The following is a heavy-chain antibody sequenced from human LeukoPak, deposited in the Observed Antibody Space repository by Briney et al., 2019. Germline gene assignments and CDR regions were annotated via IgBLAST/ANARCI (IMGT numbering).Heavy chain of an antibody. CDR1: GFTFSTYW. V-gene: IGHV3-23*01. D-gene: IGHD3-10*01. CDR3: AKENRFGDFGVFDY. Sequence: GGSLRLSCAASGFTFSTYWMMWVRQAPGKGLEWVASISGSGGSTYYAESVKGRFTISRDNSKNTLYLQMNSLRAEDTAVYYCAKENRFGDFGVFDYWGQGNLVAVSS. CDR2: ISGSGGST. J-gene: IGHJ4*02.